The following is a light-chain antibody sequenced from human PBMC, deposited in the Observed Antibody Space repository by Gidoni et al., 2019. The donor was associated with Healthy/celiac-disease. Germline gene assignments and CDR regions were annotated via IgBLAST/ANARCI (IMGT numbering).Light chain of an antibody. Sequence: EMVLTQSPGTLSLSPGERATLSGRASQSVSSSYLAWYQQKPGQAPRLLIYGASSRATGIPDRFSGSGSGTVFPLTISRLEPEDFAVYYCQQYGSSPYTFGQGTKLEIK. J-gene: IGKJ2*01. CDR1: QSVSSSY. CDR3: QQYGSSPYT. CDR2: GAS. V-gene: IGKV3-20*01.